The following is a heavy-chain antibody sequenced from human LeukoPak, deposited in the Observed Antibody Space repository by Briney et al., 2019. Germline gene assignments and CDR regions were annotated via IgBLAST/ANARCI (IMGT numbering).Heavy chain of an antibody. D-gene: IGHD7-27*01. J-gene: IGHJ3*02. CDR2: INHSGST. Sequence: SETLSLTCAVYGGSFSGYYWSWIRQPPGKGLEWIGEINHSGSTNYNPSLKSRVTISVDTSKNQFSLKLSSVTAADTAVYYCASQYWGAFNIWGQGTMVTVSS. V-gene: IGHV4-34*01. CDR3: ASQYWGAFNI. CDR1: GGSFSGYY.